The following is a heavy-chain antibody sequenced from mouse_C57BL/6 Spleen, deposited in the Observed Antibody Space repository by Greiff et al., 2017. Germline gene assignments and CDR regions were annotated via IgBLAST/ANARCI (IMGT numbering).Heavy chain of an antibody. V-gene: IGHV5-4*03. CDR2: ISDGGSYT. J-gene: IGHJ4*01. CDR3: AHYLVDYYAMDY. Sequence: DVKLQESGGGLVKPGGSLKLSCAASGFTFSSYAMSWVRQTPEKRLEWVATISDGGSYTYYPDNVKGRFTISRDNAKNNLYLQMSHLKSEDTAMYYCAHYLVDYYAMDYWGQGTSVTVSS. CDR1: GFTFSSYA. D-gene: IGHD1-2*01.